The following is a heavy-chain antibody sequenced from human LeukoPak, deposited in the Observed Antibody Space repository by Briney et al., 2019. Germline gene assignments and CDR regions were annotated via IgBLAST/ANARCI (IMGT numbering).Heavy chain of an antibody. V-gene: IGHV4-34*01. J-gene: IGHJ4*02. CDR3: ARITIFGVVSDY. CDR2: INHSGST. Sequence: PSETLSLTCAVYGGSFSGYYWSWIRQPPGKGLEWIGEINHSGSTNYNPSLKNRVTISVDTSKNQFSLKLSSVTAADTAVYYCARITIFGVVSDYWGQGTLVTVSS. CDR1: GGSFSGYY. D-gene: IGHD3-3*01.